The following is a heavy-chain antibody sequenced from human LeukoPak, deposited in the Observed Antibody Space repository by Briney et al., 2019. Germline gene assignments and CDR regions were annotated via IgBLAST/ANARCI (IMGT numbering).Heavy chain of an antibody. J-gene: IGHJ4*02. CDR3: AKDQALSLSSSRALDY. Sequence: GRSLRLSCVASGFTFSTYALSWVCQAPGKWLEWVSAISSSGGSPYYADSVNGRFTISRDNSKNTLYLQMNSLRAEDTALYYCAKDQALSLSSSRALDYWGQGTLVTVSS. V-gene: IGHV3-23*01. CDR2: ISSSGGSP. CDR1: GFTFSTYA. D-gene: IGHD2-2*01.